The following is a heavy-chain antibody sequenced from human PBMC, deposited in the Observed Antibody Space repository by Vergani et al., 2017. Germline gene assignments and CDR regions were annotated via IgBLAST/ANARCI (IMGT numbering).Heavy chain of an antibody. Sequence: QVQLQESGPGLVKPSETLSLTCTVSGGSISSYYWSWIRQPPGKGLEWIGYIYYSGSTNYNPSLKSRVTISVDTSKNQFSLKLRSVTAADTAVYYCARASGYYSTYYYYYYMDVWGKGTTVTVSS. V-gene: IGHV4-59*01. CDR2: IYYSGST. D-gene: IGHD3-22*01. J-gene: IGHJ6*03. CDR3: ARASGYYSTYYYYYYMDV. CDR1: GGSISSYY.